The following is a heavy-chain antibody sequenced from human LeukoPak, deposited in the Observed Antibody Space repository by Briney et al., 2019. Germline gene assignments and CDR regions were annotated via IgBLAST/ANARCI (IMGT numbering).Heavy chain of an antibody. V-gene: IGHV4-30-4*01. CDR3: ARVRGNSVIDY. D-gene: IGHD4-23*01. J-gene: IGHJ4*02. Sequence: SETLSLTCTVSGGSISSGDYYWSWIRQPPGKGLEWIGYIYYSGNTYYNPSLKSRVTISVDTSKNQFSLKLGSVTAADTAVYYCARVRGNSVIDYWGQGTLVTVSS. CDR2: IYYSGNT. CDR1: GGSISSGDYY.